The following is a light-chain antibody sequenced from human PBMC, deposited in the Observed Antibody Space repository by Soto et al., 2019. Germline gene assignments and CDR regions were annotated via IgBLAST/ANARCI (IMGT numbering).Light chain of an antibody. J-gene: IGKJ2*01. V-gene: IGKV3-15*01. CDR2: SVS. CDR1: QSISSS. Sequence: IVMTQSPATLPVSPGERATLSCRASQSISSSTLAWYQQKPGQPPRLLIYSVSTRAAGIPARFSGSGSGTEFTLTISSLQSEDFVVYYCQQHSSRPLTFGQGTKLEI. CDR3: QQHSSRPLT.